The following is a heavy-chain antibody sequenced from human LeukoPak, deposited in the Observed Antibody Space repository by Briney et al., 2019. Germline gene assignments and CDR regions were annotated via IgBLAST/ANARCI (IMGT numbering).Heavy chain of an antibody. D-gene: IGHD5-18*01. CDR3: AGGDTAMFDY. CDR1: GESFSGYY. J-gene: IGHJ4*02. V-gene: IGHV4-34*01. Sequence: SETLSLTCGVYGESFSGYYWSWIRQSPGKGLEWIGEINRSGSTNYNPSLRSRVAMSVDTSKNQFSLKLSSVTAADTAVYYCAGGDTAMFDYWGQGTLVTVSS. CDR2: INRSGST.